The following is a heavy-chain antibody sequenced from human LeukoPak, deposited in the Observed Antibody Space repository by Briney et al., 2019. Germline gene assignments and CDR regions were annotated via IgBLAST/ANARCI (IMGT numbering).Heavy chain of an antibody. CDR3: ARGLSSSTSQSRQLRFDP. D-gene: IGHD2-2*01. J-gene: IGHJ5*02. CDR2: INHSGST. V-gene: IGHV4-34*01. Sequence: TSETLSLTCAVYGGPFSGYYWSWIRQPPGKGLEWIGEINHSGSTNYNPSLKSRVTISVDTSKNQFSLKLSSVTAADTAVYYCARGLSSSTSQSRQLRFDPWGQGTLVTVSS. CDR1: GGPFSGYY.